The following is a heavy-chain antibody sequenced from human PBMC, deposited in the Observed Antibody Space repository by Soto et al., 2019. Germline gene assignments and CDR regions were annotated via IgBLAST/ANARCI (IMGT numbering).Heavy chain of an antibody. CDR2: ISAYNGNT. D-gene: IGHD6-19*01. CDR1: GYTFPNYI. CDR3: ARGRTQWLVNPTEY. J-gene: IGHJ4*02. V-gene: IGHV1-18*01. Sequence: QVQLVQSGAEVKKPGASVKVSCKASGYTFPNYIITWVRQAPGQGLEWMGWISAYNGNTYYAQKFQGRVTMTTDTSTTTAYMELRSLRSDDTAVYYCARGRTQWLVNPTEYWGQGTLVAVSS.